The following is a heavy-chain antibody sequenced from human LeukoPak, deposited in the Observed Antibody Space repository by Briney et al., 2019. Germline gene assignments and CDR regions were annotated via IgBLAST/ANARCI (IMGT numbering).Heavy chain of an antibody. J-gene: IGHJ4*02. Sequence: SDTLSLTCTVSGGSISTYSWSWIRQPPGKRREWIGYIYYTGRTSYNPSLKSRVTISVDTSKNQFSLKLSSVTAADTAMYYCARGYSGTYLAVGYWGQGTLVTVSS. CDR3: ARGYSGTYLAVGY. D-gene: IGHD1-26*01. CDR1: GGSISTYS. CDR2: IYYTGRT. V-gene: IGHV4-59*07.